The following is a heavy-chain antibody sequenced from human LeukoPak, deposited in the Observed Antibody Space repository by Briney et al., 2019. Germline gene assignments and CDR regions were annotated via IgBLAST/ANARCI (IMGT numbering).Heavy chain of an antibody. CDR3: ARAHSSGWYVDAFDI. V-gene: IGHV3-23*01. CDR1: GFTFSSYA. D-gene: IGHD6-19*01. J-gene: IGHJ3*02. CDR2: ISGSGGST. Sequence: GGSLRLSCAASGFTFSSYAMSWVRQAPGKGLEWVSAISGSGGSTYYADSVKGRFTISRDNSKNTLYLQMNTLRAEDTAVYYCARAHSSGWYVDAFDIWGQGTMVTVSS.